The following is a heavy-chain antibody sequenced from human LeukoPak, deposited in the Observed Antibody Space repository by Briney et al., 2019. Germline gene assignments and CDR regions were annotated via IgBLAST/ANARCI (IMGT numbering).Heavy chain of an antibody. V-gene: IGHV5-51*01. Sequence: GESLKISCSGSGYIFATHWIAWVRPMPGRGRGWMGIVYPGDSDTTYSPSFQGQVTFSADKSISTVYLQWSSLRASDTAMYFCARTSSSGNSYTPLDLWGQGTLVTVSS. D-gene: IGHD3-10*01. CDR2: VYPGDSDT. J-gene: IGHJ5*02. CDR3: ARTSSSGNSYTPLDL. CDR1: GYIFATHW.